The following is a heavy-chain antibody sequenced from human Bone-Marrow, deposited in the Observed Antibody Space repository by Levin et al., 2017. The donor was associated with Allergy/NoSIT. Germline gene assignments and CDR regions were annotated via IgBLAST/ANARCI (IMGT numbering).Heavy chain of an antibody. D-gene: IGHD3-3*01. CDR1: GFTFSDYF. CDR2: ISSDGKTI. V-gene: IGHV3-11*01. CDR3: ARGMVATVASDFWSAYSEFDY. J-gene: IGHJ4*02. Sequence: GGSLRLSCAASGFTFSDYFMSWIRQAPGKGLEWVSYISSDGKTIYYADAVRGRFTISRDTAKNSLFMQMKSLRVEDTAVYYCARGMVATVASDFWSAYSEFDYWGQGSLVTVSS.